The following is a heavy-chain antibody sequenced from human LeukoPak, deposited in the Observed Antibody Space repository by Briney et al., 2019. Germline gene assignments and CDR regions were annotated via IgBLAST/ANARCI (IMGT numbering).Heavy chain of an antibody. CDR2: ISSSRTTI. D-gene: IGHD2-2*02. CDR3: ATYRHLPY. J-gene: IGHJ4*02. CDR1: GFTFSTYS. V-gene: IGHV3-48*01. Sequence: GGSLRLSCAASGFTFSTYSMNWVRQVPGKGLEWVSYISSSRTTIYYADSVKGRFTISRDNAKNSLYLQMSSLRAEDSAMYYCATYRHLPYWGQGILVTVSS.